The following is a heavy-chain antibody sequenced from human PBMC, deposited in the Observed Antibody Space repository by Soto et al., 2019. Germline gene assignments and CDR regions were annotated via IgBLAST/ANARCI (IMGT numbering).Heavy chain of an antibody. Sequence: SETLSLTCTVSGGSISSYYWSWIRQPPGKGLEWIGYIYNSGSTNYNPSLQSRVTISVDTSKNQFSLRLNSVTAADTAVYYCARVTYDSFTAYSYYFDYWGQGTLVTVSS. D-gene: IGHD3-9*01. CDR2: IYNSGST. J-gene: IGHJ4*02. CDR3: ARVTYDSFTAYSYYFDY. CDR1: GGSISSYY. V-gene: IGHV4-59*01.